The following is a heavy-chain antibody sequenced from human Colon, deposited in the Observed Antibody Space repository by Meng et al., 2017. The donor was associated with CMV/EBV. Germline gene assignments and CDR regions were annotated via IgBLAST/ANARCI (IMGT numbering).Heavy chain of an antibody. V-gene: IGHV4-4*02. CDR2: IYHSGST. Sequence: SIRSSNWWSWVRQPPGKGLEWIGEIYHSGSTNYNPYLKSRVTISVDKSKNQFSLKLSSVTAADTAVYYCARAKSVVVVAATLSSFDPWGQGTLVTVSS. J-gene: IGHJ5*02. CDR3: ARAKSVVVVAATLSSFDP. D-gene: IGHD2-15*01. CDR1: SIRSSNW.